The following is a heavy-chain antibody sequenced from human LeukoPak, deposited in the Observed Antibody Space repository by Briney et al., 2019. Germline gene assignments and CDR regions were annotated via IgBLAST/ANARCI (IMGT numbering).Heavy chain of an antibody. V-gene: IGHV3-7*01. CDR3: ARHLSRGQNFDY. CDR2: IKDDGSDT. J-gene: IGHJ4*02. Sequence: PGGSLRLSCAASGFTFSNSWMSWFRQAPGQRLEGVASIKDDGSDTYYLESVKGRFTISRDNAKPSLFLQMDGLRADDTAVFFCARHLSRGQNFDYWGQGTLVTVSS. CDR1: GFTFSNSW.